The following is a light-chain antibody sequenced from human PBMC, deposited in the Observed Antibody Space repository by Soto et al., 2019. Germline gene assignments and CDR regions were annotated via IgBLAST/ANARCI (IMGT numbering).Light chain of an antibody. CDR3: QQLNSYPQT. J-gene: IGKJ1*01. CDR2: AAS. Sequence: IQLTQSPSSLSASVGDRVTITCRASQGISSYLAWYQQKPGKAPKLLIYAASTLQSGVPSRFSGSGSGTDFTLTISSLQPEDFVTYYCQQLNSYPQTVGQGTKVDIK. V-gene: IGKV1-9*01. CDR1: QGISSY.